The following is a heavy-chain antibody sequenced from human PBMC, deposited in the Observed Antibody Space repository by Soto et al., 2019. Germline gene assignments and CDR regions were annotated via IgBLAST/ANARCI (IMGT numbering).Heavy chain of an antibody. Sequence: SETLSLTCTVSGGSISSSSYYWGWIRQPPGKGLEWIGSIYYSGSTYYNPSLKSRVTISVDTSKNQFSLKLSSVTAADTAVYYCARHFKESKILRYFDWLVHTITTVDYWGQGTLVTVSS. D-gene: IGHD3-9*01. CDR3: ARHFKESKILRYFDWLVHTITTVDY. J-gene: IGHJ4*02. CDR1: GGSISSSSYY. CDR2: IYYSGST. V-gene: IGHV4-39*01.